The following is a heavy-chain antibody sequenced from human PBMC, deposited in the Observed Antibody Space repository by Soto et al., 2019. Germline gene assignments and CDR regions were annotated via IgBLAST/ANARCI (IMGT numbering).Heavy chain of an antibody. Sequence: ASVKVSCKASGYTFTSYDINWVRQATGQGLEWMGWMNPNSGNTGYAQKFQGRVTMTRNTSISTAYMELSSLRSEDTAVYYCARGGRWRYSGYDDAFDIWGQGTMVTVSS. J-gene: IGHJ3*02. CDR2: MNPNSGNT. CDR3: ARGGRWRYSGYDDAFDI. V-gene: IGHV1-8*01. D-gene: IGHD5-12*01. CDR1: GYTFTSYD.